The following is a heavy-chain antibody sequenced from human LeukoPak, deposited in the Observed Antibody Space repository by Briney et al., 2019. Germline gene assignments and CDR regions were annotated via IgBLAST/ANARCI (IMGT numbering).Heavy chain of an antibody. CDR1: GFTFSSYS. V-gene: IGHV3-21*04. CDR2: ISSSSSYI. Sequence: PGGSLRLSCAASGFTFSSYSMNWVRQAPGKGLEWVSSISSSSSYIYYADSVKGRFTISRDNAKNSLYLQMNSLRAEDTAVYYCARVVSSGWTPGWFDPWGQGTLVTVSS. CDR3: ARVVSSGWTPGWFDP. D-gene: IGHD6-19*01. J-gene: IGHJ5*02.